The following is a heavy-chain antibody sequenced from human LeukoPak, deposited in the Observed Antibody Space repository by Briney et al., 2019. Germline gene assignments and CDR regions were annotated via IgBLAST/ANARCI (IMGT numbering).Heavy chain of an antibody. D-gene: IGHD4-17*01. CDR1: GYTFTGYY. J-gene: IGHJ4*02. Sequence: RASVKVSCKASGYTFTGYYMHWVRQAPGQGLEWMGWISAYNGNTNYAQKLQGRVTMTTDTSTSTAYMELRSLRSDDTAVYYCARVPDYGDYYSYFDYWGQGTLVTVSS. CDR2: ISAYNGNT. V-gene: IGHV1-18*04. CDR3: ARVPDYGDYYSYFDY.